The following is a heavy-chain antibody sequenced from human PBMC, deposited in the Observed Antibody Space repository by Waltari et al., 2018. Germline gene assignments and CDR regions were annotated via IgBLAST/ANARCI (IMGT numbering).Heavy chain of an antibody. CDR1: GYTFTSYY. D-gene: IGHD2-8*02. J-gene: IGHJ4*02. CDR2: INPSGGST. Sequence: QVQLVQSGAEVKKPGASVKVSCKASGYTFTSYYMHWVRQAPGQGLEWMGIINPSGGSTSYAQKFQGRVTMTRDTSTSTVYMELSSLRSEDTAVYYCARDLRQGPLVLGLDYWGQGTLVTVSS. V-gene: IGHV1-46*01. CDR3: ARDLRQGPLVLGLDY.